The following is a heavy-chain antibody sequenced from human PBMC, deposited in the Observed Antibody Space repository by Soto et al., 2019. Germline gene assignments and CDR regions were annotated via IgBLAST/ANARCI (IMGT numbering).Heavy chain of an antibody. CDR3: TTVRIWSHYYYGMDV. V-gene: IGHV3-15*07. CDR2: IKSKTDGGTT. CDR1: GFTFSNAW. J-gene: IGHJ6*02. D-gene: IGHD2-15*01. Sequence: GGSLRLSCAASGFTFSNAWMNWVRQAPGKGLEWVGRIKSKTDGGTTDYAAPVKGGFTISRDDSKNTLYLQMNSLKTEDTAVHYRTTVRIWSHYYYGMDVWGQGTTVTVSS.